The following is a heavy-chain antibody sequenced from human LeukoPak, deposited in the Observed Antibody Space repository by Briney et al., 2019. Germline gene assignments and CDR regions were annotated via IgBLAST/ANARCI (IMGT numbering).Heavy chain of an antibody. CDR3: ARHVVAYDYGDY. D-gene: IGHD4-17*01. CDR2: IYYTGST. V-gene: IGHV4-39*01. J-gene: IGHJ4*02. Sequence: SETLSLTCIVSGGSISSSTYYWGWTRQPPGKGLEWIGSIYYTGSTYYNPSLKSRVTISVDTSENQFSLRLSSVTAADTAVHYCARHVVAYDYGDYWGQGTLVTVSS. CDR1: GGSISSSTYY.